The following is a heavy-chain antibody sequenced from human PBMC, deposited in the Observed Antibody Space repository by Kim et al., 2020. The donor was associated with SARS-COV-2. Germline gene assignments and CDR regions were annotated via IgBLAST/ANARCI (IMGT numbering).Heavy chain of an antibody. CDR2: INTNTGNP. CDR1: GYTFTSYA. V-gene: IGHV7-4-1*02. Sequence: ASVKVSCKASGYTFTSYAMNWVRQAPGQGLEWMGWINTNTGNPTYAQGFTGRFVFSLDTSVSTAYLQISSLKAEDTAVYYCARDKWELLPYYYGMDVWGKGPRSPSPQ. D-gene: IGHD1-26*01. J-gene: IGHJ6*01. CDR3: ARDKWELLPYYYGMDV.